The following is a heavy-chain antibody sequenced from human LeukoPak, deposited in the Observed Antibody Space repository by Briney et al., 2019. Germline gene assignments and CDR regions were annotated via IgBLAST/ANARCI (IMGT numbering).Heavy chain of an antibody. CDR2: FDPEDGET. CDR3: ARKGTYYYDSSGYYDAFGI. V-gene: IGHV1-24*01. Sequence: AASVKVSCKVSGYTLTELSMHWVRQAPGKGLEWMGGFDPEDGETIYAQKFQGRVTMTEDTSTDTAYMELSSLRSEDTAVYYCARKGTYYYDSSGYYDAFGIWGQGTMVTVSS. D-gene: IGHD3-22*01. CDR1: GYTLTELS. J-gene: IGHJ3*02.